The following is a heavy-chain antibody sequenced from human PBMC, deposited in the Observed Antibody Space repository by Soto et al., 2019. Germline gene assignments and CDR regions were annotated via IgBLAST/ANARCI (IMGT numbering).Heavy chain of an antibody. CDR3: ARAASRVAVSPISDY. D-gene: IGHD6-19*01. CDR2: IWYDGSNK. V-gene: IGHV3-33*01. CDR1: GFTFSSYG. Sequence: QVQLVESGGGVVQPGRSLRLSCAASGFTFSSYGMHWVRQAPGKGLEWVAVIWYDGSNKYYADSVKGRFTISRDNSKNTLYLQMNSLRAEDTAVYYCARAASRVAVSPISDYWGQGTLVTVSS. J-gene: IGHJ4*02.